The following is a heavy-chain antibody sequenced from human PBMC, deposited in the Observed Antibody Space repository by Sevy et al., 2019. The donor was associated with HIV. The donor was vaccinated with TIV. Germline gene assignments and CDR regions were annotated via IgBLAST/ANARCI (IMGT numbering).Heavy chain of an antibody. V-gene: IGHV3-7*03. CDR1: GFSFSNYW. CDR3: ARDCSSASCLWGMDV. D-gene: IGHD2-2*01. Sequence: GGSLRLSCAASGFSFSNYWMNWVRQAPGKGLEWVANIKRDGSEKYYVASVKGRFTISRDNAKTSLFLQMNSLRGEDTAVYYCARDCSSASCLWGMDVWGQRTTVTVSS. CDR2: IKRDGSEK. J-gene: IGHJ6*02.